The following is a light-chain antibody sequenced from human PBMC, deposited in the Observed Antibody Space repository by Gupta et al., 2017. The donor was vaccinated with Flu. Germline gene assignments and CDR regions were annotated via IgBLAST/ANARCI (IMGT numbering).Light chain of an antibody. J-gene: IGLJ1*01. CDR1: SSDIGDYNY. V-gene: IGLV2-11*01. Sequence: QSALTQPRSVSGSPGQSVTISCTGTSSDIGDYNYVSWHQHHPGKAPKLIIYDVNKGPSGVPDRFSGSKSGNTAFLTISGLQAEDEADYYCCSYAGSYTFYVFGTGTKVTVL. CDR2: DVN. CDR3: CSYAGSYTFYV.